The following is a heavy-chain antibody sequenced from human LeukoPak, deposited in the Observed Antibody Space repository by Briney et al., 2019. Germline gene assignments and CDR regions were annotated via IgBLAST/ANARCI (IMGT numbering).Heavy chain of an antibody. J-gene: IGHJ4*02. Sequence: GASVKVSCKASGYTFTSYGISWVRQAPGQGLEWMGWMNPNSGNTGYAQKFQGRVTMTRNTSISTAYMELSSLRSEDTAVYYCATGEEGVPIDYWGQGTLVTVSS. D-gene: IGHD2-2*01. CDR3: ATGEEGVPIDY. CDR1: GYTFTSYG. V-gene: IGHV1-8*02. CDR2: MNPNSGNT.